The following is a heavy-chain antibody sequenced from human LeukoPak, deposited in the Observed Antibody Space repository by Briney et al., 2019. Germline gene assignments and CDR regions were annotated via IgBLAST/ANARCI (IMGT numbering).Heavy chain of an antibody. Sequence: GGTLRLSCAASGFTFSSYGMSWVRQAPGKGLEWVPAISGSGGSTYYADSVKGRFTISRDNSKNTLYLQMNSLRAEDTAVYYCAKDGQLWLRVYYYYMDVWGKGTTVTISS. CDR3: AKDGQLWLRVYYYYMDV. V-gene: IGHV3-23*01. CDR2: ISGSGGST. D-gene: IGHD5-18*01. CDR1: GFTFSSYG. J-gene: IGHJ6*03.